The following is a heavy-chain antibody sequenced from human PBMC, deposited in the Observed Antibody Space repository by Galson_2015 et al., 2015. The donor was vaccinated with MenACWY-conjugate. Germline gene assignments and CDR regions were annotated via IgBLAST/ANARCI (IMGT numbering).Heavy chain of an antibody. J-gene: IGHJ4*02. V-gene: IGHV3-73*01. D-gene: IGHD2-15*01. Sequence: SLRLSCAAPGSTLSGSAMHWVRQASGKGLEWVGRIRSKANSYATAYAPSVKGRFTISRDDSKNTAYLQMNSLKTEDTAVYYCTRGYCSGGTCLTFDYWGQGALVTVSS. CDR1: GSTLSGSA. CDR2: IRSKANSYAT. CDR3: TRGYCSGGTCLTFDY.